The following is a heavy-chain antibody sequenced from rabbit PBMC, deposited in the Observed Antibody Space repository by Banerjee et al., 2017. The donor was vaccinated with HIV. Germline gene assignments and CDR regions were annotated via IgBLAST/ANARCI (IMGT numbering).Heavy chain of an antibody. CDR2: IWTGSGTI. CDR3: ASPYGGSNNWAFDL. D-gene: IGHD4-2*01. CDR1: GFSFSSRYW. Sequence: QSLEESGGDLVKPGASLTLTCTASGFSFSSRYWICWVRQAPGKGLEWIACIWTGSGTIYYASWAKGRFTISKTSSTTVTLQMTSLTAADTATYFCASPYGGSNNWAFDLWGPGTLVTVS. V-gene: IGHV1S40*01. J-gene: IGHJ4*01.